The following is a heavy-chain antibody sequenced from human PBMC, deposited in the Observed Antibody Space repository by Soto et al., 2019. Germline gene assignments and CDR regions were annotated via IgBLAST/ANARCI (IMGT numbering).Heavy chain of an antibody. J-gene: IGHJ3*02. CDR3: ARTAGTFDNFGRGYGYDI. CDR2: IYYSGTT. CDR1: AGSIDTYY. D-gene: IGHD1-1*01. V-gene: IGHV4-59*03. Sequence: PSETLSLTCSVSAGSIDTYYWTWFRQAPGRGLECIGNIYYSGTTNINPALESRVSLSIDRAKRQFSLTLSSVTAADTAVYYCARTAGTFDNFGRGYGYDIWGPGTNVTVSS.